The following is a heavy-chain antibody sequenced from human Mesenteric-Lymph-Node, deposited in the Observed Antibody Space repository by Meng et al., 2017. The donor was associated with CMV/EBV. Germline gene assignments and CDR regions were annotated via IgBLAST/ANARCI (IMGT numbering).Heavy chain of an antibody. CDR2: INHSGST. V-gene: IGHV4-39*07. Sequence: GSLRLSCTVSGASIISNSYYWGWIRQPPGKGLEWIGEINHSGSTNYNPSLKSRDTISVDTSKNQFSLKLSSVTAADTAVYYCARGRAARLKKEALIDYWGQGTLVTVSS. CDR3: ARGRAARLKKEALIDY. D-gene: IGHD6-6*01. J-gene: IGHJ4*02. CDR1: GASIISNSYY.